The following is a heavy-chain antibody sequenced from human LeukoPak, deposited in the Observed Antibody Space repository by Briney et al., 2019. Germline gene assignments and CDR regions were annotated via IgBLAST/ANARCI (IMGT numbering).Heavy chain of an antibody. V-gene: IGHV4-59*01. D-gene: IGHD5-18*01. CDR1: GGSISSFY. J-gene: IGHJ5*02. CDR3: AREKGNSYGYDS. Sequence: PSETLSLTCTVSGGSISSFYWTWVRQPPGKGLEGIGYIYYSGSTNYNPSLTSRGTISVATSMNQFSLKLSSVTAADPAVYYCAREKGNSYGYDSWGQGTLVTVSS. CDR2: IYYSGST.